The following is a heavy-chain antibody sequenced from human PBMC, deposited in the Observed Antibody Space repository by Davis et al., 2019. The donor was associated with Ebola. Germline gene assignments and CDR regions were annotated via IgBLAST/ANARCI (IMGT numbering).Heavy chain of an antibody. CDR3: ARSSYQPDY. D-gene: IGHD2-2*01. CDR2: INPDGSFT. Sequence: GESLKISCAASGFTFSSYWMHWVRQAPGKGLVWVSRINPDGSFTDYADSVKGRFSISRDSTSNTLYLQMNGLRAGDTAVYYCARSSYQPDYWGQGTLVTVSS. CDR1: GFTFSSYW. J-gene: IGHJ4*02. V-gene: IGHV3-74*01.